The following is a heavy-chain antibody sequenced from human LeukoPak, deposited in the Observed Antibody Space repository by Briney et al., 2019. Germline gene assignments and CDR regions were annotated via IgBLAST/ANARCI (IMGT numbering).Heavy chain of an antibody. J-gene: IGHJ4*02. CDR3: ARRPMVRGAQATGWDY. Sequence: SETLSLTCTVSGGSISSSSYYWGWIRQPPGKGLGWIGSIYYSGSTYYNPSLKSRVTISVDTSKNQFSLKLSSVTAADTAVYYCARRPMVRGAQATGWDYWGQGTLVTVSS. CDR1: GGSISSSSYY. CDR2: IYYSGST. D-gene: IGHD3-10*01. V-gene: IGHV4-39*01.